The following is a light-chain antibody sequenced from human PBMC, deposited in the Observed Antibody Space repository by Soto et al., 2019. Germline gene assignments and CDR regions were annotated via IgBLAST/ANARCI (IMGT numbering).Light chain of an antibody. CDR2: EGS. Sequence: QSALTQPASVSGSPGQSITISCTGTSSDVGSYNLVSWYQKHPGKAPKLMIYEGSKWPSGVSNRFSGSKSGNTASLTISGLQTEDEADYYCCSYAGSSTWVFGGGTQLTVL. CDR3: CSYAGSSTWV. V-gene: IGLV2-23*01. CDR1: SSDVGSYNL. J-gene: IGLJ3*02.